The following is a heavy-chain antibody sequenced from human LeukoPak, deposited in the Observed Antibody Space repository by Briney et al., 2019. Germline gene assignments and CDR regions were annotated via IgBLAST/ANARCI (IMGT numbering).Heavy chain of an antibody. CDR3: ARANFARGAFNAFDI. Sequence: TGGSLRLSCTASGFSFTSYSMNWVRQAPEKGLEWVANIKQDGSEKDYVDSVKGRFTTSRDNAKNSLYLQMNSLRAEDTAVYFCARANFARGAFNAFDIWGPGTVVTVSS. J-gene: IGHJ3*02. CDR1: GFSFTSYS. V-gene: IGHV3-7*02. D-gene: IGHD3-10*01. CDR2: IKQDGSEK.